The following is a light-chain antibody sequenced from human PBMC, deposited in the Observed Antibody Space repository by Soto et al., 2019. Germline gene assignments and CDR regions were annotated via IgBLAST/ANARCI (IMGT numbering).Light chain of an antibody. Sequence: QSVLTQPASVSGSPGQSITISCTGTSSDVGGYNYVSWYQQHPGKAPKLMIYEVSSRPSGVSYRFSASKSGNTASLTISGLQAKDEADYYCSSYTSNSTYVFGTGTKVTVL. CDR3: SSYTSNSTYV. V-gene: IGLV2-14*01. J-gene: IGLJ1*01. CDR1: SSDVGGYNY. CDR2: EVS.